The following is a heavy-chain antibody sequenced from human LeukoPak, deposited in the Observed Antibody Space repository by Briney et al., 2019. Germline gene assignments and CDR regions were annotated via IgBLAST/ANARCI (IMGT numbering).Heavy chain of an antibody. V-gene: IGHV3-23*01. Sequence: GGSLRLSCAASGFIFSTYAMSWVRQAPGKGLEWVSVMSGSGDSTHYSDSVKGRFTISRDNSKNTLYLQMNSLRAEDTAVYYCAKTKQLVFGPIDYWGQGTLVTVSS. CDR1: GFIFSTYA. D-gene: IGHD6-13*01. CDR3: AKTKQLVFGPIDY. CDR2: MSGSGDST. J-gene: IGHJ4*02.